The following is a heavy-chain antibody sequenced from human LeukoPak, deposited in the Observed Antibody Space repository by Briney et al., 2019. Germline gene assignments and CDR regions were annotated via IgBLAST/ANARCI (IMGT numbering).Heavy chain of an antibody. J-gene: IGHJ4*02. Sequence: GGPLRLSCAASGFTFSSYGMSWVRQAPGKGLEWVSAISGSGGSTYYADSVKGRFTISRDNSKNTLYLQMNSLRAEDTAVYYCAKRGSYCGGDCYSDFDYWGQGTLVTVSS. CDR1: GFTFSSYG. V-gene: IGHV3-23*01. CDR3: AKRGSYCGGDCYSDFDY. CDR2: ISGSGGST. D-gene: IGHD2-21*02.